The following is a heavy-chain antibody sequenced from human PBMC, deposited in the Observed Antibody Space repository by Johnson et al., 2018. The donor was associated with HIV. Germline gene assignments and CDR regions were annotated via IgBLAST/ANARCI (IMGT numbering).Heavy chain of an antibody. CDR3: ARDWDLPNAFDI. CDR2: IRYDGSNK. J-gene: IGHJ3*02. D-gene: IGHD1-26*01. Sequence: QVQLVESGGGVVQPGKSLRLSCAASGFTFSSYGMHWVRQAPGKGLEWVAFIRYDGSNKYYADSVKGRFTISRDNSKNTLYLQMNSLRAEDTAVYYCARDWDLPNAFDIWGQGTMVTVSS. V-gene: IGHV3-30*02. CDR1: GFTFSSYG.